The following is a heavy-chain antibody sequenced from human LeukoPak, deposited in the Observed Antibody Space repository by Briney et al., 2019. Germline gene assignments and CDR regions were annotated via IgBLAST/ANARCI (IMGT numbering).Heavy chain of an antibody. Sequence: ASMKVSCKASGYTFTNYAVNWMRQAPGQRLEWMGWINTGNDDTKFSQNYQARVTITRDASASTAYMELSSLTSEDTAVYFCARGLWSAHRREYYFDSWGQGTLVTVSS. V-gene: IGHV1-3*04. D-gene: IGHD3-3*01. CDR2: INTGNDDT. CDR1: GYTFTNYA. CDR3: ARGLWSAHRREYYFDS. J-gene: IGHJ4*02.